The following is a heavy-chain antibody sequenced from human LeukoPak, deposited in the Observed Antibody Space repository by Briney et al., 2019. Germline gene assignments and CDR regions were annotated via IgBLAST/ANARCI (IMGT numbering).Heavy chain of an antibody. V-gene: IGHV4-4*09. CDR1: GGPISSYY. Sequence: PSETLSLTCTVSGGPISSYYWSWIRQPPGKGLEWIGYIYSSGSTNYNPSLKSRVTISVDTSKEQFSLKLSSVTAADTALYYCARTYSTSSNFDYWGQGTLVTVSS. J-gene: IGHJ4*02. CDR3: ARTYSTSSNFDY. CDR2: IYSSGST. D-gene: IGHD2-2*01.